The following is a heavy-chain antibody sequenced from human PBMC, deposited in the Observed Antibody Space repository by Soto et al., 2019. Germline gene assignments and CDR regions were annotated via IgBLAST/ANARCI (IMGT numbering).Heavy chain of an antibody. CDR1: GVSISSYY. Sequence: SGTLSLTCTVSGVSISSYYLSWIRQPPGKGLEWIWYIYCSGGTNYDPSLKSRVTISVDTAKNQFSLKMSSVTDADTAVYYCARDRGLIAAAGQPNYYYYYYGMDVWGQGTTVTVSS. D-gene: IGHD6-13*01. CDR2: IYCSGGT. CDR3: ARDRGLIAAAGQPNYYYYYYGMDV. V-gene: IGHV4-59*12. J-gene: IGHJ6*02.